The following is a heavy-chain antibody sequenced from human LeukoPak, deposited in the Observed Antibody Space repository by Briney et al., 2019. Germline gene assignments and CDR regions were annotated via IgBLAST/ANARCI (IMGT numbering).Heavy chain of an antibody. J-gene: IGHJ4*02. CDR2: LSYSGNT. V-gene: IGHV4-39*01. Sequence: ASETLSLTCTVSGGSISRSNYFWGWIRQPPGKGLGGFGSLSYSGNTYYNPSLKNRVTISVDTSKNQFSLKLSSVTAADTAVFYCARQSAVAYSSTWYYPDWGQGTLVTVSS. D-gene: IGHD6-13*01. CDR1: GGSISRSNYF. CDR3: ARQSAVAYSSTWYYPD.